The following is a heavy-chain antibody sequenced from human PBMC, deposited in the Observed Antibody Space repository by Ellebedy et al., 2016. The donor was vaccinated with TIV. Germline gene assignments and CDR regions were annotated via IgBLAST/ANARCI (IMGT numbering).Heavy chain of an antibody. D-gene: IGHD1-26*01. CDR3: ASRTVRHYYFDL. V-gene: IGHV3-21*01. J-gene: IGHJ2*01. CDR1: GVTLSAYS. Sequence: GGSLRLSXAASGVTLSAYSMNWVRLAPGVGLEWVASISSSSKYIYYADSVKGRFTISRDNAENSLSLQLSSLRAEDTAVYYCASRTVRHYYFDLWGRGTLDTVSS. CDR2: ISSSSKYI.